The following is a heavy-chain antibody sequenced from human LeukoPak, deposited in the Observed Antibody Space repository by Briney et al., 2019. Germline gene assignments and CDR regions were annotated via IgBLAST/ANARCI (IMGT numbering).Heavy chain of an antibody. D-gene: IGHD4-17*01. J-gene: IGHJ5*02. V-gene: IGHV3-53*01. CDR1: GFTVSSNY. Sequence: GGSLRLSCAASGFTVSSNYMSWVRQAPGKGLEWVSVIYSGGSTYYADSVKGRFTISRDNSKNTLYLQMNSLRAEDTAVYYCARADYGDYVGGFDPWGQGTLVTASS. CDR3: ARADYGDYVGGFDP. CDR2: IYSGGST.